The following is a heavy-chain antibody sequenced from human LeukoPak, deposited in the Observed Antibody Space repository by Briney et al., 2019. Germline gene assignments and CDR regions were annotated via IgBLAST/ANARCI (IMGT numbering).Heavy chain of an antibody. CDR2: IWYDGSNK. CDR1: GFTFSSYG. CDR3: ARVRNWNYVRYYYYGMDV. D-gene: IGHD1-7*01. Sequence: GRSLRLSCAASGFTFSSYGIHWVRQAPGKGLEWVAVIWYDGSNKYYADSVKGRFTISRDNSKNTLYLQMNSLRAEDTAVYYCARVRNWNYVRYYYYGMDVWGQGTTVTVSS. J-gene: IGHJ6*02. V-gene: IGHV3-33*01.